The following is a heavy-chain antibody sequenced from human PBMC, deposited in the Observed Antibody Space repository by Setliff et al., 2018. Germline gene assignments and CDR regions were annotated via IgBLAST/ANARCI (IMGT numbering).Heavy chain of an antibody. CDR1: GYTFTSHF. CDR3: ARDVFPYHYEGAFDI. V-gene: IGHV1-46*01. J-gene: IGHJ3*02. D-gene: IGHD3-22*01. Sequence: ASVKVSCKASGYTFTSHFMHWVRQAPGLGLEWMGTINPSSGRTSYAQKFQGRVAMTRDTSTSTVYMDMSSLRSEDTAVYYCARDVFPYHYEGAFDIWGQGTMVTVS. CDR2: INPSSGRT.